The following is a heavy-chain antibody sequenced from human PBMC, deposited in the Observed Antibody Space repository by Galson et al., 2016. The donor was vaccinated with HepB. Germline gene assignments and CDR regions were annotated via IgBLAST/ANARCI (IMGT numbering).Heavy chain of an antibody. V-gene: IGHV3-30*03. Sequence: SLRLSCAASGFTISSYGIHWVRQVPGKGLEWVAAISYDGDNEYYADSLKGRYTISRDNSRNTVYLHMSSLRRDDTAVYYCARGSSAVDATEVGLDYWGQGTLVIGSS. D-gene: IGHD6-19*01. CDR1: GFTISSYG. CDR2: ISYDGDNE. J-gene: IGHJ4*02. CDR3: ARGSSAVDATEVGLDY.